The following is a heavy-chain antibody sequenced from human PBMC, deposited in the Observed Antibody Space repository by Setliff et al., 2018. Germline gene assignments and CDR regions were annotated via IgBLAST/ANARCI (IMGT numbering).Heavy chain of an antibody. V-gene: IGHV2-70*17. CDR2: IDWDDDK. J-gene: IGHJ6*02. CDR1: GFSLRTNGMC. Sequence: SGPTLVNPTQTLTLTCTFSGFSLRTNGMCVNFIRQPPGKALEWLARIDWDDDKFYSPSLETRLTISKETSKNQVVLTMTNVDPTDTATYYCAQTERVAGTYYGMDVWGQGTTVTVSS. CDR3: AQTERVAGTYYGMDV. D-gene: IGHD3-10*01.